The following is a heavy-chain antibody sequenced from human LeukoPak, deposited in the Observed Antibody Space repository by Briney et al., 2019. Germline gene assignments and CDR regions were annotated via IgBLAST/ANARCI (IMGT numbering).Heavy chain of an antibody. CDR3: ARDWREWELLPAKNYFDY. V-gene: IGHV1-18*01. CDR2: ISAYNGYT. Sequence: GASVKVSCKASGYTFTTYDISWVRQAPGQGLEWMGWISAYNGYTNYAQKFQDRVTMTTDTSTRTAYMEVRSLRSDDTAVYYCARDWREWELLPAKNYFDYWGQGTLVTVSS. CDR1: GYTFTTYD. D-gene: IGHD1-26*01. J-gene: IGHJ4*02.